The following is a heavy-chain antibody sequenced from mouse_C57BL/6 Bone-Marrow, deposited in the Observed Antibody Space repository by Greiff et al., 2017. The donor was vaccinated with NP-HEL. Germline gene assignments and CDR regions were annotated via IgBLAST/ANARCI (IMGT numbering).Heavy chain of an antibody. V-gene: IGHV3-6*01. CDR1: GYSITSGYY. Sequence: EVQLQESGPGLVKPSQSLSLTCSVTGYSITSGYYWNWIRQFPGNKLEWMGYISYDGSNNYNPSLKNRISITRDTSKNQFFLKLNSVTTEDTATYYCASSSTVVANYAMDYWGQGTSVTVSS. CDR2: ISYDGSN. D-gene: IGHD1-1*01. CDR3: ASSSTVVANYAMDY. J-gene: IGHJ4*01.